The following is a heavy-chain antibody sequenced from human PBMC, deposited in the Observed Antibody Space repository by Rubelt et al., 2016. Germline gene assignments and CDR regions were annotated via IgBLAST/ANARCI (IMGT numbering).Heavy chain of an antibody. J-gene: IGHJ5*02. Sequence: QVQLVQSGAEVKKPGASVKVSCKASGYTFTSYGISWVRQAPGQGLEWMGWISAYNGNTNYAQKLQGRVTMNTDTAPRKAYMGLGGLRSDDTAVYYCARVGAGANWFDPWGQGTLVTVSS. CDR3: ARVGAGANWFDP. V-gene: IGHV1-18*01. CDR2: ISAYNGNT. D-gene: IGHD1-26*01. CDR1: GYTFTSYG.